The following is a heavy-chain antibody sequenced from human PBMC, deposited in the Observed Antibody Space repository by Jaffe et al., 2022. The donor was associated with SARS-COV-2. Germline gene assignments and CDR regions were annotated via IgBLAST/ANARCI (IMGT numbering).Heavy chain of an antibody. Sequence: EVQLVESGGGLVQPGGSLRLSCAASGFTFSSYAMHWVRQAPGKGLEYVSAISTNGGSTYYANSVKGRFTISRDNSKNTLYLQMGSLRAEDMAVYYCARERGLRYFDYWGQGTLVTVSS. CDR1: GFTFSSYA. J-gene: IGHJ4*02. CDR2: ISTNGGST. CDR3: ARERGLRYFDY. V-gene: IGHV3-64*01.